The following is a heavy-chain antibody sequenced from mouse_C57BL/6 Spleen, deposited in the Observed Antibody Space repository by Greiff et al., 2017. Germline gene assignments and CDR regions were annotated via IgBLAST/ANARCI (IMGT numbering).Heavy chain of an antibody. D-gene: IGHD1-1*01. CDR1: GFTFSSHA. Sequence: EVQLVESGGGLVTLGGSLILSCASSGFTFSSHAMSWVRQTPEKSLVCVATMSDGGSYTYYPDSVKGRFTISRDNAKNHLYLQMSHLKSEDTAMYYCARSLYYCGSKGWFAYWGQGTLVSVTA. J-gene: IGHJ3*01. CDR2: MSDGGSYT. CDR3: ARSLYYCGSKGWFAY. V-gene: IGHV5-4*01.